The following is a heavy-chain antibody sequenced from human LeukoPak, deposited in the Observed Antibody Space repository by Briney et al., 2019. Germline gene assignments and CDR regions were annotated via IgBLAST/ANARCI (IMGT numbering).Heavy chain of an antibody. J-gene: IGHJ4*02. CDR1: GGSISSYY. D-gene: IGHD4-23*01. V-gene: IGHV4-59*06. CDR3: ARAHGGNSGGFDY. Sequence: SETLSLTCTVSGGSISSYYWSWIRQPPGKGLEWIGYIYYSGSTYYNPSLKSRVAISVDTSKNQFSLKLSSVTAADTAVYYCARAHGGNSGGFDYWGQGTLVTVSS. CDR2: IYYSGST.